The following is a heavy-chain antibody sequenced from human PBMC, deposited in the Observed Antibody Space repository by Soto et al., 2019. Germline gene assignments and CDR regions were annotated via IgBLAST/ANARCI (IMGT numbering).Heavy chain of an antibody. D-gene: IGHD3-16*01. V-gene: IGHV3-23*01. J-gene: IGHJ4*02. CDR3: ATSAYDF. CDR2: ISGSGVRT. Sequence: GGSLRLSCAASGFIFSTSGSAFSRYAMTWVRQTPGKALEWVSSISGSGVRTYYSDSVRGRFTISRDNSKDRPYLEMNSVRAEDTAVYYCATSAYDFWGQGTLVTVSS. CDR1: GFIFSTSGSAFSRYA.